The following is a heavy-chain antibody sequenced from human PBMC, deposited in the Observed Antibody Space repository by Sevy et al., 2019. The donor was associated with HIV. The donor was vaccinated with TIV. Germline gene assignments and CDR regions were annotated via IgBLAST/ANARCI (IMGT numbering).Heavy chain of an antibody. CDR1: GGSISSYY. CDR3: ARDPIAVAHYFDN. D-gene: IGHD6-19*01. Sequence: SETLSLTCSVSGGSISSYYCSWIRQSPGKGLEWIGYVYYSGNTNYNPSLKSRVTISIDTSKNQFSLMLRSVTAADTAVYYCARDPIAVAHYFDNWGQGTLVTVSS. CDR2: VYYSGNT. V-gene: IGHV4-59*01. J-gene: IGHJ4*02.